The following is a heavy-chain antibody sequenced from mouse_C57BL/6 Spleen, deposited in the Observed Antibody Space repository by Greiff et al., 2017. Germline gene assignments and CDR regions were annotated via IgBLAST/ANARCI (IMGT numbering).Heavy chain of an antibody. V-gene: IGHV5-4*01. CDR1: GFTFSSYA. D-gene: IGHD2-3*01. CDR3: ARDGDDGYYYYFDY. CDR2: ISDGGSYT. J-gene: IGHJ2*01. Sequence: EVKLMESGGGLVKPGGSLKLSCAASGFTFSSYAMSWVRQTPEKRLEWVATISDGGSYTYYPDNVKGRFTISRDNAKNNLYLQMSHLKSEDTAMYYCARDGDDGYYYYFDYWGQGTTLTVSS.